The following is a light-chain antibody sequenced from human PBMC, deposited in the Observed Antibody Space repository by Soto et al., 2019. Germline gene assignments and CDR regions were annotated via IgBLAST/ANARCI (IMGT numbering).Light chain of an antibody. V-gene: IGLV1-47*01. J-gene: IGLJ2*01. CDR3: ATWDDTLSGAL. CDR1: NSNIGRNY. Sequence: QAVVSQPPSASGTPGQRVTISCSGSNSNIGRNYVYWYQQLPGTAPKLLIYRNNQRPSGVPDRISGSKSGTSASLAISGLRSEDEADYYCATWDDTLSGALIGGGTQLTVL. CDR2: RNN.